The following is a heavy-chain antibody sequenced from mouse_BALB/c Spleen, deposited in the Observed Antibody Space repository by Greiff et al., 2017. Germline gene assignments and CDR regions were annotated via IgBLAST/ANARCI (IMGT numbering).Heavy chain of an antibody. CDR2: IDPANGNT. CDR3: AREGGYYNYFDY. J-gene: IGHJ2*01. Sequence: EVQLQQPGAELVKPGASVKLSCTASGFNIKDTYMHWVKQRPEQGLEWIGRIDPANGNTKYDPKFQGKATITADTSSNTAYLQLSSLTSEDTAVYYCAREGGYYNYFDYWGQGTTLTVSS. V-gene: IGHV14-3*02. CDR1: GFNIKDTY. D-gene: IGHD2-3*01.